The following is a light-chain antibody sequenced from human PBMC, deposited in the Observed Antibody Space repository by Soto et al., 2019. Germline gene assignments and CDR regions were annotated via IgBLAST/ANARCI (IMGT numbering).Light chain of an antibody. V-gene: IGLV1-40*01. CDR3: QSYDSSLSGSDV. CDR2: GNS. J-gene: IGLJ1*01. Sequence: QSVLTQPPSVSGAPGQRVTISCTGSSSNIGAGYDVHWYQQLPGTAPKLLIYGNSNRPSGVPDRCSGSKSGTSASLAITGLHAEDEADYYCQSYDSSLSGSDVFGTGTKVTVL. CDR1: SSNIGAGYD.